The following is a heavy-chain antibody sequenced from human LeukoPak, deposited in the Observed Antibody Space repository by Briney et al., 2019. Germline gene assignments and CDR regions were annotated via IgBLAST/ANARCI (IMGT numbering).Heavy chain of an antibody. D-gene: IGHD2-15*01. CDR1: GGSISSGGYY. Sequence: SETLSLTCTVSGGSISSGGYYWSWIRQHPGKGLEWIGYIYYSGSTYYNPSLKSRVTISVDTSKNQFSLKLSSVTAADTAVYYCARAEDTGVKENNWFDPWGQGTLVTVSS. CDR2: IYYSGST. J-gene: IGHJ5*02. CDR3: ARAEDTGVKENNWFDP. V-gene: IGHV4-31*03.